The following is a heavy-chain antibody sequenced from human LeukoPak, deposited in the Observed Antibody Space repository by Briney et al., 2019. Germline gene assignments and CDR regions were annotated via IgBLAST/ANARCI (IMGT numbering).Heavy chain of an antibody. Sequence: PGGSLRLSCAASGFTFSSYWMSWVRQAPGKGLEWVANIKQDGSVEYYVDSMKGRFTISRDNAKNSLYLQMNSLRAEDTAVYYCARYRFCSSTSCYRDYFDYWGQGTLVTVSS. CDR3: ARYRFCSSTSCYRDYFDY. CDR2: IKQDGSVE. CDR1: GFTFSSYW. V-gene: IGHV3-7*01. J-gene: IGHJ4*02. D-gene: IGHD2-2*01.